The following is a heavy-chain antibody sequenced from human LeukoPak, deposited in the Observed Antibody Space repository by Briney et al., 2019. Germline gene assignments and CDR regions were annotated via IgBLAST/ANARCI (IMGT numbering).Heavy chain of an antibody. D-gene: IGHD5-12*01. CDR2: INPNSGGT. Sequence: ASVKVSCKASGYTFTGYYIHWVRQAPGQGLEWMGRINPNSGGTNYAQKFQGRVTMTRDTSISTAYMELSRLRSDDTAVYHCATFGYSGYDRFDYWGQGTLVTVSS. CDR1: GYTFTGYY. J-gene: IGHJ4*02. CDR3: ATFGYSGYDRFDY. V-gene: IGHV1-2*06.